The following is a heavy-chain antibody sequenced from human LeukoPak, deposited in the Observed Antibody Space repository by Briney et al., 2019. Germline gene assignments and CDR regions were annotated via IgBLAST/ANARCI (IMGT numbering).Heavy chain of an antibody. D-gene: IGHD5-18*01. V-gene: IGHV3-21*01. CDR3: ARDLGVVDTAVITYMDV. CDR2: ISSSSSYI. Sequence: GGSLRLSCAASGFTFSSYSMNWVRQAPGKGLEWVSSISSSSSYIYYADSVKGRFTISRDNAKNSLYLQMNSLRAEDTAVCYCARDLGVVDTAVITYMDVWGKGTTVTVSS. J-gene: IGHJ6*03. CDR1: GFTFSSYS.